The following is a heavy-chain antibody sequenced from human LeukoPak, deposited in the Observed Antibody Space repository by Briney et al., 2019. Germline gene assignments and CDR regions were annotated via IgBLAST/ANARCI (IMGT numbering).Heavy chain of an antibody. Sequence: GGSLRLSCAASGFTFSTYAMNWVRQAPGKGLEWVSSVSGNAGSTYYADSVKGRFTMSRDNSKNTLSLQMNSLRADDTAVYYCARDGEPRYWGSGYYYGMDVWGQGTTVTVSS. CDR3: ARDGEPRYWGSGYYYGMDV. CDR2: VSGNAGST. D-gene: IGHD3-10*01. V-gene: IGHV3-23*01. J-gene: IGHJ6*02. CDR1: GFTFSTYA.